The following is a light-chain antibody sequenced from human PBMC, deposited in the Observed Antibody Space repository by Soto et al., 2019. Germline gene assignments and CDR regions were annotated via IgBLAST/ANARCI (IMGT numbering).Light chain of an antibody. CDR3: QSYDSSLDVV. Sequence: QSVLTQPPSVSGAPGQRVTISCTGSSSNIGAGYDVQWYQQLPGTAPKLLIYGNSNRPSGVPDRFSGSKSGTSASLAITGLHAVDEADYYRQSYDSSLDVVFGGGTQLTVL. CDR1: SSNIGAGYD. J-gene: IGLJ2*01. CDR2: GNS. V-gene: IGLV1-40*01.